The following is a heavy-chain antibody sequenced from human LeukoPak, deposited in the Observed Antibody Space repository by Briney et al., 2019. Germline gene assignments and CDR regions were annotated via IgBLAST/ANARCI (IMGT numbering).Heavy chain of an antibody. D-gene: IGHD6-19*01. CDR3: AKAKMRGWYYDY. V-gene: IGHV3-23*01. CDR1: GFIFSSYA. J-gene: IGHJ4*02. CDR2: TSGSGGST. Sequence: GGSLRLSCAASGFIFSSYAMSWVRQAPGKGLEWVSATSGSGGSTYYADTVKGRFTISRDNSKNTLYLQMNSLRAEDTAVYYCAKAKMRGWYYDYWGQGTLVTVSS.